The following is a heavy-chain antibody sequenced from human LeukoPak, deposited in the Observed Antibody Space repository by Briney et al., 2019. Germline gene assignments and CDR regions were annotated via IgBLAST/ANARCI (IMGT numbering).Heavy chain of an antibody. D-gene: IGHD2-15*01. CDR3: ARGGDCSGGSCYLGPFDY. V-gene: IGHV3-30*04. J-gene: IGHJ4*02. CDR2: ISYDGSNK. Sequence: GRSLRLSCAASGFTFSSYAMHWVRQAPGKGLEWVAVISYDGSNKYYADSVKGRFTISRDNSKNTLYLQMNSLRAEDTTVYYCARGGDCSGGSCYLGPFDYWGQGTLVTVSS. CDR1: GFTFSSYA.